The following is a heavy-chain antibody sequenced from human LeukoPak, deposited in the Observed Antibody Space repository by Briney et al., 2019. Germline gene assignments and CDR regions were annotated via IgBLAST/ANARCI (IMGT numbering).Heavy chain of an antibody. CDR3: ARDVEGVTIAHYFGY. Sequence: SETLSLTCSVSGGSISGHYWSWIRQPPGKELERIGYVFYTGTTYYNPYLNSRVSISVDTSQNQFSLKVRSVTAADTAVYYCARDVEGVTIAHYFGYWGQGLLVTVSS. CDR2: VFYTGTT. D-gene: IGHD3-3*01. CDR1: GGSISGHY. J-gene: IGHJ4*02. V-gene: IGHV4-59*11.